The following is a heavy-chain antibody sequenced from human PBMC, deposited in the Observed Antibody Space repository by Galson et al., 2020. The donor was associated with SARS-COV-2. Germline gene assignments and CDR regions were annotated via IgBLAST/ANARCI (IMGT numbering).Heavy chain of an antibody. V-gene: IGHV4-59*08. CDR3: ARLGCSRTSCARMDV. CDR1: GGFISTYY. D-gene: IGHD2-2*01. CDR2: LYYSGST. J-gene: IGHJ6*02. Sequence: ETSETLSLTCTVSGGFISTYYWSWVRQPPGKGLEWIGYLYYSGSTNSNPSLKSRVTISVDTSKNQFSLTLSSVTAADTAVYYCARLGCSRTSCARMDVWGQGTTVTVSS.